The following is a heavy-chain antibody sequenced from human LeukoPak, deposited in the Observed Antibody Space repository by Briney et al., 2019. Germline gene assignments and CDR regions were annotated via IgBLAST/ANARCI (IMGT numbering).Heavy chain of an antibody. V-gene: IGHV5-51*01. CDR1: GYNFATYW. CDR2: IYPGDSDT. D-gene: IGHD4-23*01. J-gene: IGHJ4*02. CDR3: LRREGNSHYDY. Sequence: GESLKISCQGLGYNFATYWIVWVRQMPGKGLEWMGIIYPGDSDTIYSPSFQGQVTISADKSTSTAHLQWSSLKASDTAIYYCLRREGNSHYDYWGQGTLVTVSS.